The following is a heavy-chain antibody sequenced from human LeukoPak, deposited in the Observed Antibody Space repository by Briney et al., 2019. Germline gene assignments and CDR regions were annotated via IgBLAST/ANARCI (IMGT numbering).Heavy chain of an antibody. Sequence: GESLKISCKAFGYTFTTHWIAWVRQMPGKGLEWMGRIDPSDSYTNYSPSFQGHVTISADKSISTAYLQWSSLKASDTAMYYCARHEGYSYDSDYWGQGTLVTVSS. CDR3: ARHEGYSYDSDY. D-gene: IGHD5-18*01. CDR2: IDPSDSYT. J-gene: IGHJ4*02. CDR1: GYTFTTHW. V-gene: IGHV5-10-1*01.